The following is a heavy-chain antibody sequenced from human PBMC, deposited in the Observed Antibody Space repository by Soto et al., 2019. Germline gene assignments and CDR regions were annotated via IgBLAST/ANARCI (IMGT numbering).Heavy chain of an antibody. J-gene: IGHJ5*02. D-gene: IGHD2-2*01. Sequence: QVQLVQSGAEVKKPGSAVKVSCKASGVTFSSYAISWVQQAPGQGLEWMGGSIPIFGTANYAQNFQGRVTITADESTSPAYVELSRLRSEDTAVYYCAREENQREVYNWFDPWGQGTLVTVTS. CDR3: AREENQREVYNWFDP. CDR2: SIPIFGTA. CDR1: GVTFSSYA. V-gene: IGHV1-69*01.